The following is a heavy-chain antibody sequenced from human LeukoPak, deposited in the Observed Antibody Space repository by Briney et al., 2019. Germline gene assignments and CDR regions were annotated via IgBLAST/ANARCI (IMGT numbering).Heavy chain of an antibody. CDR3: ARGRTYYYDSSGYRYFDY. CDR1: GGSISSNNW. CDR2: INHSGST. V-gene: IGHV4-4*02. J-gene: IGHJ4*02. D-gene: IGHD3-22*01. Sequence: SETLSLTCAVSGGSISSNNWWSWIRQPPGKGLEWVGEINHSGSTNYNPSLKSRVTISVDTSKNQFSLKLSSVTAADTAVYYCARGRTYYYDSSGYRYFDYWGQGTLVTVSS.